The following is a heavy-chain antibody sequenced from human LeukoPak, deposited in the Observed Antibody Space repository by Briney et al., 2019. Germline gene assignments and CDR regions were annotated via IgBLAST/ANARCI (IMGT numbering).Heavy chain of an antibody. D-gene: IGHD3-16*01. CDR3: AKGGLNDAFDV. CDR2: MSGSGGST. V-gene: IGHV3-23*01. J-gene: IGHJ3*01. CDR1: GFTFSIYA. Sequence: GGSLRLSCAASGFTFSIYAMSGVRQAPGKGLEWVSAMSGSGGSTYYADSVKGRFTISRDNSKNTLYLQMNSLRAEDTALYYCAKGGLNDAFDVWGQGTMVTVSS.